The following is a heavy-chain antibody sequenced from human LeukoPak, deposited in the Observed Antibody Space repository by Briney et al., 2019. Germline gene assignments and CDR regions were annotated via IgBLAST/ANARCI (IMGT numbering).Heavy chain of an antibody. CDR3: ARDYYDSSGYYYPLNYYYYGMDV. Sequence: ASVKVSCKASGYTFTSYGISWVRQAPGQGLEWMGWISAYNGNTNYAQKLQGRVTMTTDTSASTAYMELRGLRSDDTAVYYCARDYYDSSGYYYPLNYYYYGMDVWGQGTTVTVSS. CDR2: ISAYNGNT. D-gene: IGHD3-22*01. CDR1: GYTFTSYG. J-gene: IGHJ6*02. V-gene: IGHV1-18*01.